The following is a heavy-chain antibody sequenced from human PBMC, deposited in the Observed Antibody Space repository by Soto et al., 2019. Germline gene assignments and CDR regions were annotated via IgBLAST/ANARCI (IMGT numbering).Heavy chain of an antibody. CDR3: ARLSTTRQYYSDY. J-gene: IGHJ4*02. V-gene: IGHV4-39*01. Sequence: SETLSLTCTVSGGSISSSIYYWGWIRQPPGKGLDWIGSIYYSGSTYYNPSLKSRVTISVETSKNQFSLKLSSVTAADTAVYYCARLSTTRQYYSDYWGQGTLVTVSS. CDR1: GGSISSSIYY. D-gene: IGHD1-1*01. CDR2: IYYSGST.